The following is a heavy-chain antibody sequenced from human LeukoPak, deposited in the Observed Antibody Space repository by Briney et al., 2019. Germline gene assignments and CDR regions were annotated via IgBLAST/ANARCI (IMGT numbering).Heavy chain of an antibody. J-gene: IGHJ6*02. CDR3: ARDPTPPYCSGRSCYTHYGMDV. CDR1: GFTFSSYT. V-gene: IGHV3-21*01. CDR2: ISSSSSYI. D-gene: IGHD2-15*01. Sequence: GGSLRRSCAASGFTFSSYTMNWVRQAPGKGLEWVSSISSSSSYIYYADSVKARLTISRDNAKNSLYLQMNSLRAEDTAVYYCARDPTPPYCSGRSCYTHYGMDVWGQGTTVTVSS.